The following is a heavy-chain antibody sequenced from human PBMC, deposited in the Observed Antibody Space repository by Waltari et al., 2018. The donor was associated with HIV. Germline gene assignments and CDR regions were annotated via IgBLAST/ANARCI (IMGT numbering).Heavy chain of an antibody. CDR2: IYYSGST. V-gene: IGHV4-39*01. D-gene: IGHD3-22*01. CDR3: ARHEGEYYDSSGYGVVDY. CDR1: GGSISSSSYY. Sequence: QLQLQESGPGLVKPSETLSLTCTVSGGSISSSSYYWGWIRQPPGKGLAWIGSIYYSGSTYYNPSLKSRVTISVDTSKNQFSLKLSSVTAADTAVYYCARHEGEYYDSSGYGVVDYWGQGTLVTVSS. J-gene: IGHJ4*02.